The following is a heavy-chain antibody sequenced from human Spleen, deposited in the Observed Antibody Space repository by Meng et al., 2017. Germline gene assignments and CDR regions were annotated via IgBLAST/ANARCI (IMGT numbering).Heavy chain of an antibody. J-gene: IGHJ4*02. CDR1: GGSISNYY. CDR3: ARGFSSYYADY. Sequence: GSLRLSCTVSGGSISNYYWSWIRQSPGKGLEWIGYMLYSGSTNYNPSLKSRVTISVDTSKNQFSLKLRSVTAADTAVYYCARGFSSYYADYWGQGTLVTVSS. D-gene: IGHD3-22*01. V-gene: IGHV4-59*01. CDR2: MLYSGST.